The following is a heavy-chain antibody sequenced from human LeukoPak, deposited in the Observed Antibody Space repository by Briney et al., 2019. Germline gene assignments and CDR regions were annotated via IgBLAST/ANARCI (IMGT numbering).Heavy chain of an antibody. CDR2: FDPEDGET. Sequence: GASVKVSCKVSGYTLTELSMHWVRQAPGKGLEWMGGFDPEDGETIYAQKFQGRVTMTEDTSTDTAYMELSSLRSEDTAVYYCATLPKYCSSTSCSYYYYYYYMDVWGKGTTVTVSS. D-gene: IGHD2-2*01. CDR1: GYTLTELS. CDR3: ATLPKYCSSTSCSYYYYYYYMDV. J-gene: IGHJ6*03. V-gene: IGHV1-24*01.